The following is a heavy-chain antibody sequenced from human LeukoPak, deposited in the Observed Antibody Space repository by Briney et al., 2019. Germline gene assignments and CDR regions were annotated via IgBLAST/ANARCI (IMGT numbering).Heavy chain of an antibody. J-gene: IGHJ4*02. CDR3: AREAPNDFSIDY. V-gene: IGHV3-74*01. D-gene: IGHD2/OR15-2a*01. CDR1: GFTFSNYW. CDR2: IHSDGSYT. Sequence: PGGSLRLSCAASGFTFSNYWMHWVRQAPGKGLVWVSRIHSDGSYTSYVDSVKGRFTISRDNAKNTLYLQMNSLRVEDTAVYYCAREAPNDFSIDYWGQGTLVTVSS.